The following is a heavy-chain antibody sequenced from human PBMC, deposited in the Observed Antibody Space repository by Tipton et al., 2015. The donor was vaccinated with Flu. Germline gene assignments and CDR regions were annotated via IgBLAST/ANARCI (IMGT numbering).Heavy chain of an antibody. V-gene: IGHV4-30-2*01. J-gene: IGHJ5*02. CDR2: ISHTGT. D-gene: IGHD2-15*01. CDR1: GAPVRGGIYS. CDR3: ARDRGHCDGGNCLDSGAEYDL. Sequence: TLSLTCAVSGAPVRGGIYSWNWIRQPPGKGLEWIGSISHTGTYYKPSLRTRAAISADRSKNQFSLELTSVTAADTAVYYCARDRGHCDGGNCLDSGAEYDLWGQGILVTVSS.